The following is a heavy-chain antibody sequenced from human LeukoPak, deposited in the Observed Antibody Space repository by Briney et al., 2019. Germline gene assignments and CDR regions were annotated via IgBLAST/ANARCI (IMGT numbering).Heavy chain of an antibody. Sequence: GGSLRLSCAASGFTFSSSGIHWVRQAPGKGLEGVAFIRFDGTLKYYADLAKGLFTISRDDSKNTLYLQLTSLRVENTAVYYCAKVHDPRYCSSTTCNFAFAYWGQGTLVTVSS. CDR3: AKVHDPRYCSSTTCNFAFAY. D-gene: IGHD2-2*01. J-gene: IGHJ4*02. CDR2: IRFDGTLK. CDR1: GFTFSSSG. V-gene: IGHV3-30*02.